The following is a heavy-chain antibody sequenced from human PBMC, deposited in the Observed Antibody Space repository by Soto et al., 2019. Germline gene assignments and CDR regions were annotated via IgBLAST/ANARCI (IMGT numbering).Heavy chain of an antibody. CDR2: IKPDGSEK. CDR1: GFTFSYFW. CDR3: ARAIRVSTIYYYYFYMDI. V-gene: IGHV3-7*01. D-gene: IGHD5-12*01. Sequence: GGSLSLSCAASGFTFSYFWMTWVRQAPGKGLEWVANIKPDGSEKYFVDSVKGRVTLSRDNAKNSVYLQMNSLRAEDAAVYYCARAIRVSTIYYYYFYMDIWGKGTTVTVSS. J-gene: IGHJ6*03.